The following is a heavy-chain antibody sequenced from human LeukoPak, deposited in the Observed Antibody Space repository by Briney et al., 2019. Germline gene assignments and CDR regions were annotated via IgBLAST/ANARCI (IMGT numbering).Heavy chain of an antibody. Sequence: PGGSLRLSCAASGFTLDDYAMHWVRQAPGKGLEWVSLISGDGGSTYYADSVKGRFTISRDNSKNSLYLQMNSLRTEDTALYYCAKDMAGYSYGRIDYWGQGTLVTVSS. V-gene: IGHV3-43*02. D-gene: IGHD5-18*01. CDR1: GFTLDDYA. CDR3: AKDMAGYSYGRIDY. J-gene: IGHJ4*02. CDR2: ISGDGGST.